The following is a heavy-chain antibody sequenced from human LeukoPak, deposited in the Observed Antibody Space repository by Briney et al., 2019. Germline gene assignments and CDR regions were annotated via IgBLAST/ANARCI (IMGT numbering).Heavy chain of an antibody. J-gene: IGHJ4*02. V-gene: IGHV3-15*01. D-gene: IGHD5-24*01. Sequence: GGSLRLSCAASGFTFSSYGMHWVRQAPGKGLEWVGRIKSKTDGGTTDYAAPVKGRFTISRDDSKNTLYLQMNSLKTEDTAVYYCTTSRDGYRDYYFDYWGQGTLVTVSS. CDR3: TTSRDGYRDYYFDY. CDR2: IKSKTDGGTT. CDR1: GFTFSSYG.